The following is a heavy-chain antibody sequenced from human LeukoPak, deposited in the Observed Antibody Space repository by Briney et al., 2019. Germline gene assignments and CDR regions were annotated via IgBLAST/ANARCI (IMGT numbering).Heavy chain of an antibody. Sequence: ASVKVSCKASGYTFTSYAMHWVRQAPGQRLEWMGWINAGNGNTKYSQKFQGRVTITRDTSASTAYMELSSLRPEDTAVYYCARDRAAVAGSREYFQHWGQGTLVTVSS. D-gene: IGHD6-19*01. CDR3: ARDRAAVAGSREYFQH. CDR2: INAGNGNT. V-gene: IGHV1-3*01. J-gene: IGHJ1*01. CDR1: GYTFTSYA.